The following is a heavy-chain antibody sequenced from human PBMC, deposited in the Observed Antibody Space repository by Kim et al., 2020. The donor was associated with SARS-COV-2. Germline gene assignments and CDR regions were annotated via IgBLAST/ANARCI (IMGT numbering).Heavy chain of an antibody. CDR2: ISYDGSNK. J-gene: IGHJ4*02. Sequence: GGSLRLSCAASGFTFSSYGMHWVRQAPGKGLEWVAVISYDGSNKYYADSVKGRFTISRDNSKNTLYLQMNSLRAEDTAVYYCARAIQNIVVVVAAGPDYFDYWGQGTLVTVSS. V-gene: IGHV3-33*05. D-gene: IGHD2-15*01. CDR3: ARAIQNIVVVVAAGPDYFDY. CDR1: GFTFSSYG.